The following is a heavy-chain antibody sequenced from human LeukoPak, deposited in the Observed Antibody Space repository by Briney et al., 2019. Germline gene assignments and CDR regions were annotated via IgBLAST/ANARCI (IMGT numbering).Heavy chain of an antibody. V-gene: IGHV3-23*01. Sequence: PGGSPRLSCAASGFTFSDYAMSWVRQAPGKGLEWVSAISASADNTYYADSVKGRFTISRDNSKNTLFLQMNSLRAEETAVYYCAKGGYHYFDSWGQGTLVTVSS. J-gene: IGHJ4*02. CDR2: ISASADNT. D-gene: IGHD5-12*01. CDR3: AKGGYHYFDS. CDR1: GFTFSDYA.